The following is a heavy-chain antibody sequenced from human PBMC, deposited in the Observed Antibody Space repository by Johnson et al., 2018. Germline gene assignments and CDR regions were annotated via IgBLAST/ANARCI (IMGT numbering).Heavy chain of an antibody. CDR1: GFTFSNSW. Sequence: VQLVQSGGGLVQPGGSLRLSCAASGFTFSNSWMSWVRQAPGKGLEWVANIKQDGNDNYYVDSVKGRFTISRDTGKYSVYLQMNSLRAEDTAVYYCARGGPYYEYFEQWGQGTLVTVSS. CDR3: ARGGPYYEYFEQ. D-gene: IGHD1-26*01. CDR2: IKQDGNDN. J-gene: IGHJ1*01. V-gene: IGHV3-7*01.